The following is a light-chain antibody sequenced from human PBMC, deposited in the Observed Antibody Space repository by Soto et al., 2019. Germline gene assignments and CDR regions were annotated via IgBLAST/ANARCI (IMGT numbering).Light chain of an antibody. CDR1: QSVRSS. J-gene: IGKJ1*01. CDR3: QQYNNWPPWT. Sequence: EIVLTQAPGTLSLSPGERATISCRASQSVRSSLASYQHKPGQAPSLLIYDASTRATGIPARFSGSGSATEFTLTISSLQSEDFAVYYCQQYNNWPPWTFGQGTKVDIK. V-gene: IGKV3D-15*01. CDR2: DAS.